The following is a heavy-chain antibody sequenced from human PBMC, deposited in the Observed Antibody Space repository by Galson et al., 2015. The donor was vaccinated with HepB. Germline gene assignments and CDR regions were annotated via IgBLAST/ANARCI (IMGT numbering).Heavy chain of an antibody. Sequence: QSGAEVKKPGESLKISCKGSGYSFSGYWIVWVRQMPGKGLEWMGLIYPGDSETKYSPSFQGQVTISADKSISTAYLQWSSLKASDTAMFYCARLGKIYGGNTLDYWGQGTLVTVSS. CDR1: GYSFSGYW. CDR3: ARLGKIYGGNTLDY. CDR2: IYPGDSET. V-gene: IGHV5-51*01. J-gene: IGHJ4*02. D-gene: IGHD4-23*01.